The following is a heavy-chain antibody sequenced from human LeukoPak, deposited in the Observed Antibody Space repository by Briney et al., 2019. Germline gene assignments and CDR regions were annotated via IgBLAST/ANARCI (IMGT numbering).Heavy chain of an antibody. CDR2: ISYDGSNK. Sequence: GGSLRLSCAASGFTFSSYGMHWVRQAPGKGLEWVAVISYDGSNKYYADSVKGRFTISRDNSKNTLYLQMNSLRAEDTAVYYCARCRGLWDWFDPWGQGTLVTVSS. D-gene: IGHD4/OR15-4a*01. V-gene: IGHV3-30*03. J-gene: IGHJ5*02. CDR1: GFTFSSYG. CDR3: ARCRGLWDWFDP.